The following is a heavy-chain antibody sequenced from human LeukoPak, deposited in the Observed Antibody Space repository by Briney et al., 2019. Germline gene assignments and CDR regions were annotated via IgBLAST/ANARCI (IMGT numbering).Heavy chain of an antibody. CDR2: ISGSGGST. Sequence: PGGSLRLSCAASGFTVGSYATSWVRQAPGEGRGWVSAISGSGGSTYYADSVKGRFTISRDNSKNTLYLQMNSLRDADTAVYYCAKVGSGFWYFDYWGQGTLVTVSS. J-gene: IGHJ4*02. CDR3: AKVGSGFWYFDY. D-gene: IGHD5-12*01. V-gene: IGHV3-23*01. CDR1: GFTVGSYA.